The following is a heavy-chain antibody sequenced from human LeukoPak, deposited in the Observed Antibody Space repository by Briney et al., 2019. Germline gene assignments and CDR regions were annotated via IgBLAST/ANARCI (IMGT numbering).Heavy chain of an antibody. CDR2: IYYSGST. V-gene: IGHV4-59*01. CDR1: GGAISSYY. Sequence: PSETLSLTCTVSGGAISSYYWSWIRQPPGKGLEWIGYIYYSGSTNSNPSLKSRVTISVDTSKNQFSLKLSSVTAADTAVYYCARGNRVATTLWGQGTLVTVSS. CDR3: ARGNRVATTL. J-gene: IGHJ4*02. D-gene: IGHD5-12*01.